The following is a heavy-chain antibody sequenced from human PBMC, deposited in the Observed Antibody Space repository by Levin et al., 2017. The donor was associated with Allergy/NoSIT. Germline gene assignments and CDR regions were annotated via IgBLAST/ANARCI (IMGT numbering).Heavy chain of an antibody. J-gene: IGHJ4*02. CDR3: AKDRRWGSRYGDGYYFDY. CDR1: GFTFSDFG. V-gene: IGHV3-30*18. Sequence: QPGGSLRLSCAASGFTFSDFGMHWVRQAPGKGLEWVTVISYDGNNKYYGDSVKGRFTISRDNSKNTLYLQMNSLRPEDTAVYYCAKDRRWGSRYGDGYYFDYWGQGTLVTVSS. D-gene: IGHD5-18*01. CDR2: ISYDGNNK.